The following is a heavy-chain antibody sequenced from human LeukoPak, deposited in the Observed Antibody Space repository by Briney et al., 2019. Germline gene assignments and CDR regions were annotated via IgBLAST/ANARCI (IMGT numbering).Heavy chain of an antibody. Sequence: EASVKVSCTASGYTFTSYYMHWVRQAPGQGLEWMGIINPSGGSTSYAQKFQGRVTMTRDTSTSTVYMEPSSLRSEDTAVYYCARNSVVVPAAIYYFDYWGQGTLVTVSS. CDR2: INPSGGST. D-gene: IGHD2-2*01. J-gene: IGHJ4*02. CDR3: ARNSVVVPAAIYYFDY. CDR1: GYTFTSYY. V-gene: IGHV1-46*01.